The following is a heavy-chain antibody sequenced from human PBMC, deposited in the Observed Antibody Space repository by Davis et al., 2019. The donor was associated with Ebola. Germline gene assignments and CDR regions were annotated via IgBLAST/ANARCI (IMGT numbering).Heavy chain of an antibody. CDR2: FDPEDGET. CDR3: AREGDYDILTGYSFDY. CDR1: GYTLTELS. V-gene: IGHV1-24*01. Sequence: ASVKVSCKVSGYTLTELSMHWVRQAPGKGLEWMGGFDPEDGETIYAQKFQGRVTMTEDTSTDTVYMELSSLRSEDTAVYYCAREGDYDILTGYSFDYWGQGTLVTVSS. J-gene: IGHJ4*02. D-gene: IGHD3-9*01.